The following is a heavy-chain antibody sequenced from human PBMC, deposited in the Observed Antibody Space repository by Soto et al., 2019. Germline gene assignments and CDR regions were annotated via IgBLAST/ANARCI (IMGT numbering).Heavy chain of an antibody. Sequence: SETLSLTCAVSGGSISSGGYSWSWIRQPPGKGLEWIGYIYHSGSTYYNPSLKSRVTISVDRSKNQFSLKLSSVTAADTAVYYCARDYYYGSGSSSWFDPWGQGTLVTV. CDR3: ARDYYYGSGSSSWFDP. D-gene: IGHD3-10*01. J-gene: IGHJ5*02. V-gene: IGHV4-30-2*01. CDR2: IYHSGST. CDR1: GGSISSGGYS.